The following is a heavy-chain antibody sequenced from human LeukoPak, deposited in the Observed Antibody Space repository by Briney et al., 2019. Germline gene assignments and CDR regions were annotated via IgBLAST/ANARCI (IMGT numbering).Heavy chain of an antibody. CDR2: IYHNANT. J-gene: IGHJ4*02. Sequence: PSETLSLTCAVSGYSISSGYYWGWIRQPPGKELEWIGTIYHNANTYYNPSLKSRVTISVDTSKNQFSLKLSSVTAADTAVYYCARVRYNYGDSDYWGQGTLVTVSS. D-gene: IGHD5-18*01. CDR1: GYSISSGYY. V-gene: IGHV4-38-2*01. CDR3: ARVRYNYGDSDY.